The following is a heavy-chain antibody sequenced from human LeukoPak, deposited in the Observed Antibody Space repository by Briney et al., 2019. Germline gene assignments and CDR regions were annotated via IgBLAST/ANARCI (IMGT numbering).Heavy chain of an antibody. CDR1: GFTVSSNY. J-gene: IGHJ4*02. CDR2: IYSGGST. CDR3: ASGVDYGESIDY. V-gene: IGHV3-53*01. D-gene: IGHD4-17*01. Sequence: PGGSLRLSRAASGFTVSSNYMSWVRQAPGKGLEWVSVIYSGGSTYYADSVKGRFTISRDNSKNTLYLQMNSLRAEDTAVYYCASGVDYGESIDYWGQGTLVTVSS.